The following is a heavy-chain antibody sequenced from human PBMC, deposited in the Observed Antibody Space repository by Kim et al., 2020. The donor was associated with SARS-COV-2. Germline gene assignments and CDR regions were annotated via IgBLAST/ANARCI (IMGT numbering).Heavy chain of an antibody. J-gene: IGHJ4*02. CDR2: ISAYDART. CDR3: ARREGGGASHHHHDN. V-gene: IGHV1-18*01. D-gene: IGHD1-26*01. Sequence: AAVKVSCKTSGYVFHGYGISWVRQAPGQGLEWMGWISAYDARTSYAQRFQGRVTMTIDRSTTTVYMELTSLRSDDTAMYYCARREGGGASHHHHDNWGQG. CDR1: GYVFHGYG.